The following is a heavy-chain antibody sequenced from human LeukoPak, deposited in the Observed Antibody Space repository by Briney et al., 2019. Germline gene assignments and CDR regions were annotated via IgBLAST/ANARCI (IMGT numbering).Heavy chain of an antibody. Sequence: PGGSLRLSCAASGFFFSSYVMTWVRQAPGKGLEWVSSVSGGGDSTYYSDSVKGRFTISRDNSKSNLYLQMNSLGDGATGVLFCAKCLLRGFYDTRGYYFFDDWGQGALVAVSS. CDR2: VSGGGDST. J-gene: IGHJ4*02. D-gene: IGHD2/OR15-2a*01. V-gene: IGHV3-23*01. CDR1: GFFFSSYV. CDR3: AKCLLRGFYDTRGYYFFDD.